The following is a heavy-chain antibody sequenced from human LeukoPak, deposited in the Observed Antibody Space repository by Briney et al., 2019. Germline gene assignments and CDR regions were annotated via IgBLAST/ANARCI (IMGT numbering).Heavy chain of an antibody. CDR1: GGSISSYY. V-gene: IGHV4-4*07. CDR3: ARQGVATAIDY. J-gene: IGHJ4*02. CDR2: ISASGNT. D-gene: IGHD2-21*02. Sequence: SETLSLTCTVSGGSISSYYWSWIRQPAGKGLEWIGRISASGNTNYSPSLKSRVTMSVDTSMNLFALKLSSVTAADTAVYYCARQGVATAIDYWGQGTLVTVSS.